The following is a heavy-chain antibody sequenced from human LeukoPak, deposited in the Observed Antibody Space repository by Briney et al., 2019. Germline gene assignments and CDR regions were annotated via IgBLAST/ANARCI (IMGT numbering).Heavy chain of an antibody. CDR2: ISGSGANT. CDR3: VKGSGVGWYLDY. Sequence: RGSLRLSCAASGFTFSSCDMIWVRQAPGKGLEWVSGISGSGANTRYADSVKGRFTISRDNSKNTLYLQMNSLRAEDTAVFFCVKGSGVGWYLDYWGRGTLVTVSS. CDR1: GFTFSSCD. V-gene: IGHV3-23*01. D-gene: IGHD6-19*01. J-gene: IGHJ4*02.